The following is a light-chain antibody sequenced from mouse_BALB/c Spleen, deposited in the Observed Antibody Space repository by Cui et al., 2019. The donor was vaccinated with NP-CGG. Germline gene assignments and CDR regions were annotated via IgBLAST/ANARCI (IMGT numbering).Light chain of an antibody. V-gene: IGLV1*01. J-gene: IGLJ1*01. Sequence: QAVVTTESALTTSPGETVTPTCRSSTGAVTTSNYANWVQEKPDHLFTGLIGGPNNRAPGVPARFSGSLIGDKAALTITGAQTEDEAIYFCALWYSNHWVFGGGTKLTVL. CDR2: GPN. CDR3: ALWYSNHWV. CDR1: TGAVTTSNY.